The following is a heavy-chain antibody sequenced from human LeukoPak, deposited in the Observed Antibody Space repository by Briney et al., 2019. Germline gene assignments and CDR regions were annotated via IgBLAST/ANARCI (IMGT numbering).Heavy chain of an antibody. Sequence: PAETLTLPCTVSGGSISSSSYYWGWIRQPPGKGLDSIGSIFYSGSTYSNPALRRRVTISIDTSKNQFYLKLSSVTAADTAVYYCAKHGSSVSGHYVSSDYWGQGTLVTVSS. CDR1: GGSISSSSYY. CDR3: AKHGSSVSGHYVSSDY. D-gene: IGHD3-22*01. CDR2: IFYSGST. V-gene: IGHV4-39*01. J-gene: IGHJ4*02.